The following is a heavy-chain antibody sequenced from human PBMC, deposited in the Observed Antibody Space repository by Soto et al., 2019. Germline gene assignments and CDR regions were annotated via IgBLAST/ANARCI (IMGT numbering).Heavy chain of an antibody. D-gene: IGHD1-26*01. CDR2: IKSETGGGTT. Sequence: EVQVVESGGGLVQPGKSLRLSCAASGFLFINAWMNWVRQAPGKGLEWVGRIKSETGGGTTDYAAPVKGRFTIPRDDSKHMLYLQMNSLKTEDTAVYYCTTTYTGGSFYTWGQGTLFTVSS. V-gene: IGHV3-15*07. J-gene: IGHJ5*02. CDR1: GFLFINAW. CDR3: TTTYTGGSFYT.